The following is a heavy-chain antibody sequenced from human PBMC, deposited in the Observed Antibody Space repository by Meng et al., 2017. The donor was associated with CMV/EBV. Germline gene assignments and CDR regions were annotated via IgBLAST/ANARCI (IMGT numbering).Heavy chain of an antibody. CDR2: IYYSGST. CDR3: ARDSTAYWYYYYYYGMDV. CDR1: GGSISSSSYY. Sequence: GSLRLSCTVSGGSISSSSYYWGWIRQPPGKGLEWIGSIYYSGSTYYNPSPKSRVTISVDTSKNQFSLKLSSVTAADTAVYYCARDSTAYWYYYYYYGMDVWGQGTTVTVSS. D-gene: IGHD2-8*02. J-gene: IGHJ6*02. V-gene: IGHV4-39*07.